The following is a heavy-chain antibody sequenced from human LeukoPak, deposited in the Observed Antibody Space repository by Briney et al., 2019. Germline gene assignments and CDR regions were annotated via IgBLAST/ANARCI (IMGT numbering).Heavy chain of an antibody. J-gene: IGHJ4*02. CDR1: GGSFSGYY. CDR2: INHSGST. D-gene: IGHD3-22*01. Sequence: PSETLSLTCAVYGGSFSGYYWSWIRQPPGKGLEWIGEINHSGSTNYNPSLKSRVTISVDTSKNQFSLKLSSVTAADTAVYYCARGSPYYYDSSGYSGSDFDYWGQGTLVTVSS. V-gene: IGHV4-34*01. CDR3: ARGSPYYYDSSGYSGSDFDY.